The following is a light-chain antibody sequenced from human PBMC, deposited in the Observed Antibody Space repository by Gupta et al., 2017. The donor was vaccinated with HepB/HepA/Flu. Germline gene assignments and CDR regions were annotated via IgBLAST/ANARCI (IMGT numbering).Light chain of an antibody. CDR3: SSFTYTMTLVV. CDR1: SSDVGDYKS. Sequence: QSALTQPASVSGSPGQPITTSCTATSSDVGDYKSVSWYQQHPGKAPKLLISNVSNRPSGVSNRFSGSKSGNTASLTISGLQAEDEADYYCSSFTYTMTLVVFGGGTKVTVL. V-gene: IGLV2-14*01. CDR2: NVS. J-gene: IGLJ2*01.